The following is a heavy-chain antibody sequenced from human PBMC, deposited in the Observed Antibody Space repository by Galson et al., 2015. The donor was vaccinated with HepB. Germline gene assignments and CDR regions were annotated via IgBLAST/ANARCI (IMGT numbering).Heavy chain of an antibody. CDR1: GFTFSNYA. J-gene: IGHJ6*02. V-gene: IGHV3-30*04. CDR2: ISYDGSIK. CDR3: ARDPSSSNYYYYYTMDV. Sequence: SLRLSCAASGFTFSNYAIHWVRQAPGKGLEWVAVISYDGSIKYYADSVKGRFTISRDNSKNTLYLQMNSLRADDTAVYYCARDPSSSNYYYYYTMDVWGQGTTVTVSS.